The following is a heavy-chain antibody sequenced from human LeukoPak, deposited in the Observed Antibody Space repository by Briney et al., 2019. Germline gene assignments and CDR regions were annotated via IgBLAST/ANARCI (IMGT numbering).Heavy chain of an antibody. CDR1: GFTFSSYW. D-gene: IGHD2-15*01. Sequence: GSLLLSCAASGFTFSSYWMSWVRQAPGKGLEWVANIKQDGSEKYYVDSVKGRFTISRDNAKDSLYLQMNSLRAEDTAVYYCATARYCSGGSCYSYEYFQHWGQGTLVTVSS. J-gene: IGHJ1*01. CDR2: IKQDGSEK. CDR3: ATARYCSGGSCYSYEYFQH. V-gene: IGHV3-7*03.